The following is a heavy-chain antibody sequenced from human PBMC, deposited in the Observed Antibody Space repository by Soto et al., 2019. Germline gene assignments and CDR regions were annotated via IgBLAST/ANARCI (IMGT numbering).Heavy chain of an antibody. V-gene: IGHV1-2*04. CDR2: INPNSGGT. CDR1: GYTFTGYY. D-gene: IGHD2-8*01. J-gene: IGHJ6*02. Sequence: GASVKVSCKASGYTFTGYYMHWVRQAPGQGLEWMGWINPNSGGTNYAQKFQGWVTMTRDTSISTAYMELSRLRSDDTAVYYCARTVGYCTNGVCMDQVSYYGMDVWGQGTTVTVSS. CDR3: ARTVGYCTNGVCMDQVSYYGMDV.